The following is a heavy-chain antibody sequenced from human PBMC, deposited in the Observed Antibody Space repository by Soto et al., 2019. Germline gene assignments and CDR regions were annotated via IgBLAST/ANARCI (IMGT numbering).Heavy chain of an antibody. D-gene: IGHD4-17*01. J-gene: IGHJ4*02. V-gene: IGHV3-15*01. CDR1: GFTFSNAC. CDR2: LKSKTDGGTT. CDR3: TYSPYGSYFDY. Sequence: GSLRLSCAASGFTFSNACMTWVRQAPGKGLEWVGRLKSKTDGGTTDYAAPVKGRFTISRDDSKNTLYLQMNSLDTGDTAVYYCTYSPYGSYFDYWGQGTLVTVSS.